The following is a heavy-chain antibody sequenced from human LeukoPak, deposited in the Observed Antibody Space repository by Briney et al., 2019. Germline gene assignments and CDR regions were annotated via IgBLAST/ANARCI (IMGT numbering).Heavy chain of an antibody. D-gene: IGHD2-2*01. J-gene: IGHJ5*02. CDR2: TYYRSKWYN. V-gene: IGHV6-1*01. CDR1: GDSVSINSAA. CDR3: ARGRCSSTSCYRNWFDP. Sequence: SQTLSLTCAISGDSVSINSAAWNWIRQSPSRGLEWLGRTYYRSKWYNDYAVSVKSRITINPDTSKNQFSLQLNSVTPEDTAVYYCARGRCSSTSCYRNWFDPWGQGTLVTVSS.